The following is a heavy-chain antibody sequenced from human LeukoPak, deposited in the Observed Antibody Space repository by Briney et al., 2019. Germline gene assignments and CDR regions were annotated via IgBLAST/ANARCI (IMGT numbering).Heavy chain of an antibody. CDR2: ISYDGNIK. J-gene: IGHJ4*02. D-gene: IGHD3-16*02. CDR1: GFTFSSYA. V-gene: IGHV3-30*04. CDR3: ATDYDYVWGSYRSNLLDY. Sequence: GGSLRLSCAASGFTFSSYAMHWVRQAPGKGLEWVAVISYDGNIKYYTDSVKGRFTISRDNSKNTLYLQMNSLRAEDTAVYYCATDYDYVWGSYRSNLLDYWGQGTLVTVSS.